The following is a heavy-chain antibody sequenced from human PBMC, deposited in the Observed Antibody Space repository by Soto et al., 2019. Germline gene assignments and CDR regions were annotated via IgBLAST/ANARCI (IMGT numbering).Heavy chain of an antibody. D-gene: IGHD3-22*01. J-gene: IGHJ4*02. Sequence: SSETLSLTCTVSGGSISSGDYYWSWIRQPPGKGLEWIGYIYYSGSTYYNPSLKSRVTISVDTSKNQFSLKLSSVTAADTAVYYCARDIGYYYDSSGYYERDYWGQGTLVTVSS. CDR3: ARDIGYYYDSSGYYERDY. CDR2: IYYSGST. CDR1: GGSISSGDYY. V-gene: IGHV4-30-4*01.